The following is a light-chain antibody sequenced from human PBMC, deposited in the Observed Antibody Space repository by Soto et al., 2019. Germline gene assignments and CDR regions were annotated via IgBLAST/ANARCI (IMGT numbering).Light chain of an antibody. CDR1: CSDIGGYNY. V-gene: IGLV2-14*01. J-gene: IGLJ2*01. CDR3: SSYTTSSTVA. Sequence: QSALTQSASLYGSPGQSITISCTGTCSDIGGYNYVSWSQQHPDKAPKLMIFEVSNRPSGVSNRFSGSKSGNTASLTISGLLPEDAADYYCSSYTTSSTVAFGGGTKLTVL. CDR2: EVS.